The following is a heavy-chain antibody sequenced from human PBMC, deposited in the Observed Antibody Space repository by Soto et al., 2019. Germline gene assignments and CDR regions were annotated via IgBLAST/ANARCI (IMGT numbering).Heavy chain of an antibody. CDR1: GYILSSYN. V-gene: IGHV1-46*01. D-gene: IGHD2-21*02. CDR2: INPSGGRT. Sequence: ASVKVSCKASGYILSSYNMHWVRQAPGQGLEWMGIINPSGGRTSYAQKFQDRVTMTRDTSTSTVYMELSSLRSEDTAVYYCASTYCAAACPRRYFDYWGHGTLGTVSS. J-gene: IGHJ4*01. CDR3: ASTYCAAACPRRYFDY.